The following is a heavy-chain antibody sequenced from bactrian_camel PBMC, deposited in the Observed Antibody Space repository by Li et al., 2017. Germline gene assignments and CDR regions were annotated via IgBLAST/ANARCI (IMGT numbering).Heavy chain of an antibody. CDR3: ATRRCGTWWSWGY. D-gene: IGHD5*01. J-gene: IGHJ4*01. CDR2: IDSDGYT. CDR1: GYTYSSYC. V-gene: IGHV3S26*01. Sequence: QLVESGGGDVQAGGSLRLSCAASGYTYSSYCMGWFRQAPGKDREGVAGIDSDGYTSYANSVKGRFTISHDNAKKSLYLEMNSLKYEDTAIYYCATRRCGTWWSWGYWGQGTQVTVS.